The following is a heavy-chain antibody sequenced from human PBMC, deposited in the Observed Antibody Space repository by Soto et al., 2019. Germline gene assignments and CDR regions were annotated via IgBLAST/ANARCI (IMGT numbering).Heavy chain of an antibody. CDR3: VKGAWLDY. V-gene: IGHV3-23*01. CDR1: GFSFSTFD. J-gene: IGHJ4*02. Sequence: GGSLRLSCAASGFSFSTFDMTWVRQAPGKGLEWVSLIRGVAGSTHYPDSVKGRFTISKDNSNNMLYLEMNSLRADDTAVYFCVKGAWLDYSGQGNMVTVSS. CDR2: IRGVAGST.